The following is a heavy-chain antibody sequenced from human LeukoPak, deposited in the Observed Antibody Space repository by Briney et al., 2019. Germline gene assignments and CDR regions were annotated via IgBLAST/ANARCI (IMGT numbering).Heavy chain of an antibody. Sequence: GGSLRLSCAASGFTFSGYAMSWVRQAPGKGLEWVSAVSGSGGSTYCADSVRGRFTISRDSSKNTLYLQMNSLRAEDTAVYYCAKAHYYDSSGYYPIFDYWGQGTLVTVSS. J-gene: IGHJ4*02. V-gene: IGHV3-23*01. CDR3: AKAHYYDSSGYYPIFDY. CDR1: GFTFSGYA. D-gene: IGHD3-22*01. CDR2: VSGSGGST.